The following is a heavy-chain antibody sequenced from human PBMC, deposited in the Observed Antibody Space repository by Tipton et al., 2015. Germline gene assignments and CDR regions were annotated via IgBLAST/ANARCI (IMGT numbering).Heavy chain of an antibody. J-gene: IGHJ4*02. V-gene: IGHV3-23*01. D-gene: IGHD5-18*01. CDR1: GFTFTSYA. CDR3: ANWGAYSYGYFDY. CDR2: ISGDGGST. Sequence: SLRLSCAASGFTFTSYAMTWVRQAPGKGLEWVSAISGDGGSTYYADSVKGRFTISRDNSKITLYLQMNSLRAEDTAVYYRANWGAYSYGYFDYWGQGTLVTVSP.